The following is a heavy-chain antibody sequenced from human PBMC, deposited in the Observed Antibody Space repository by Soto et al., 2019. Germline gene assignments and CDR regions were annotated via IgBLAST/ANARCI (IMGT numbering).Heavy chain of an antibody. J-gene: IGHJ3*02. CDR1: GGSISSYY. Sequence: PSETLSLTCTVSGGSISSYYWSWIRQPPGKGLEWIGYIYYSGSTNYNPSLKSRVTMSVDTSKNQVSLKLSSVTAADTAVYYCARHGSVGRAFDIWREVTIVTV. CDR3: ARHGSVGRAFDI. CDR2: IYYSGST. D-gene: IGHD6-13*01. V-gene: IGHV4-59*08.